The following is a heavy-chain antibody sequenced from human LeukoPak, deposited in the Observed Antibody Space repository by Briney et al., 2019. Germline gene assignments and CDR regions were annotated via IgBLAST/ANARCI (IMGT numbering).Heavy chain of an antibody. J-gene: IGHJ6*02. CDR1: GFTFDDYA. Sequence: GRSLRLSCAASGFTFDDYAMHWVRQAPGKGLEWVSGISWNSGSIGYADSVKGRFTISRDNAKNSLYLQMNSLRAEDTALYYCAKDSSSGWYLGRYGMDVWGQGTTVTVSS. CDR3: AKDSSSGWYLGRYGMDV. CDR2: ISWNSGSI. V-gene: IGHV3-9*01. D-gene: IGHD6-19*01.